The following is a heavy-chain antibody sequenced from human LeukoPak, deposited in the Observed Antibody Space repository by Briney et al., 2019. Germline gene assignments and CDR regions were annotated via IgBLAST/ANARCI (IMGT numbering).Heavy chain of an antibody. CDR1: GFTFSSYS. D-gene: IGHD5-24*01. CDR3: ARDQGRDGYNAKTFDY. V-gene: IGHV3-48*04. Sequence: GGSLRLSCAASGFTFSSYSMNWVRQAPGKGLEWVSYISSSSSTIYYADSVKGRFTISRDNAKNSLYLQMNSLRAEDTAVYYYARDQGRDGYNAKTFDYWGQGTLVTVSS. J-gene: IGHJ4*02. CDR2: ISSSSSTI.